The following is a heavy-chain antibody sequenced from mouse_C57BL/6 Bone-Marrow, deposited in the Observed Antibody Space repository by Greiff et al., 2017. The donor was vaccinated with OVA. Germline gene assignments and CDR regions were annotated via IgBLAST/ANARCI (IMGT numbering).Heavy chain of an antibody. CDR2: IYPGRGST. CDR3: ARRGIYFYGSSDGY. CDR1: GYTFTSYW. Sequence: QVQLKQPGAELVKPGASVKLSCKASGYTFTSYWITWVKQRPGQGLEWIGDIYPGRGSTNYNEKFKSKATLTVATSSSTAYMQLSSLTSEDSAVYYCARRGIYFYGSSDGYWGQGTTLTVAS. D-gene: IGHD1-1*01. J-gene: IGHJ2*01. V-gene: IGHV1-55*01.